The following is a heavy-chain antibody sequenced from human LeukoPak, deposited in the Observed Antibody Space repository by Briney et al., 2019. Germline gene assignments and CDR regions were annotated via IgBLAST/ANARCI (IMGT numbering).Heavy chain of an antibody. Sequence: GGSLRLSCAASGFTFSSYGMHWVRQAPGKGLEWVAFIRYDGSNKYYADSVKGRFNISRDNSKNTLYLQMNSLRAEDTAVYYCAKGIDYYGSGAMELGYMDVWGKGTTVTVSS. CDR1: GFTFSSYG. D-gene: IGHD3-10*01. J-gene: IGHJ6*03. CDR3: AKGIDYYGSGAMELGYMDV. CDR2: IRYDGSNK. V-gene: IGHV3-30*02.